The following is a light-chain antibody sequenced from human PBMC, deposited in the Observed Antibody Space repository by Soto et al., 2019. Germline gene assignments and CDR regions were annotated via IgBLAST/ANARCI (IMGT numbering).Light chain of an antibody. J-gene: IGKJ4*01. CDR1: QSVTNS. CDR2: DAS. V-gene: IGKV3-11*01. CDR3: QQHISWPLT. Sequence: EIVLTQYPATLSLSPGERVTLSCMASQSVTNSLAWYQQKPGQAPRLLVYDASNRATGIPTRFSGSGSGTDFTLTISNLEPEDFAVYYCQQHISWPLTFGGGTKVDIK.